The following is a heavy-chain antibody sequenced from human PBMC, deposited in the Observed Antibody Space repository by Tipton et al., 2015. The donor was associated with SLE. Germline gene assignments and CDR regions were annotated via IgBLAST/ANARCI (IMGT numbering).Heavy chain of an antibody. Sequence: SLRLSCAASGFTFDDYAMHWVRQAPGKGLEWVSGISWNSGSIGYADSVKGRFTISRDNAKNSLYLQMNSLRAEDTALYYCAKDGRGGQLDDSFDIWGQGTMFPVSS. CDR3: AKDGRGGQLDDSFDI. CDR1: GFTFDDYA. D-gene: IGHD6-13*01. CDR2: ISWNSGSI. V-gene: IGHV3-9*01. J-gene: IGHJ3*02.